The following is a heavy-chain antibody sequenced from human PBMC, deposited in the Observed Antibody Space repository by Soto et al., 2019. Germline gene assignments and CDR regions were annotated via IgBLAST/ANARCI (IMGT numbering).Heavy chain of an antibody. CDR3: ARDGASLVPGSVSDY. CDR2: IWYDGSNK. D-gene: IGHD1-26*01. CDR1: GFTFSSYG. J-gene: IGHJ4*02. V-gene: IGHV3-33*01. Sequence: QVQLVEFGGGVVQPGRSLRLSCAASGFTFSSYGMHWVRQAPCKGLEWVAGIWYDGSNKYYADSVKGRFTSSRDNSKKTLYLQMNSLRAEDTAVYYCARDGASLVPGSVSDYWGQGTLVTVSS.